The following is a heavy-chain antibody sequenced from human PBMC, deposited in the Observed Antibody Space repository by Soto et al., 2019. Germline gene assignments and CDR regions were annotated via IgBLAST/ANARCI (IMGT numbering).Heavy chain of an antibody. CDR3: ARGTYFDY. CDR1: GYTLNTYG. CDR2: ISANNDHT. J-gene: IGHJ4*02. Sequence: QVQLVQSGAEVKKPGASVKVSCKASGYTLNTYGITWVRQAPGQGLEWMGWISANNDHTNYPQMLQGRVTMTTDTSTSTSYIELRSVTSVHTPVHNCARGTYFDYWGQGPLVTVSS. V-gene: IGHV1-18*01.